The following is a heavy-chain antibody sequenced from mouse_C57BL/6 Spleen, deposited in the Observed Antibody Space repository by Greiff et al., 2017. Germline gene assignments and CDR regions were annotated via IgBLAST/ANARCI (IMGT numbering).Heavy chain of an antibody. CDR1: GFTISDYG. Sequence: EVHLVESGGGLVKPGGSLKLSCAASGFTISDYGMHWVRQAPEKGLEWVAYISSGSSTIYYADTVKGRFTISRDNAKNTLFLQMTRLRSEDTAMYYCAKDLGRGSWFAYWGQGTLVTVAA. CDR3: AKDLGRGSWFAY. J-gene: IGHJ3*01. V-gene: IGHV5-17*01. D-gene: IGHD4-1*01. CDR2: ISSGSSTI.